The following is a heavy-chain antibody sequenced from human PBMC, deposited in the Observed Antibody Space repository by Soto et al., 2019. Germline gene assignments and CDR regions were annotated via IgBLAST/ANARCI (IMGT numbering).Heavy chain of an antibody. D-gene: IGHD1-26*01. CDR2: INHSGST. Sequence: QVQLQQWGAGLLKPSETLSLTCAVYGGSFSGYYWSWIRQPPGKGLEWIGEINHSGSTNYNPSLKSRVTISVDTSKNQFSLKLSSVTAADTAVYYCARNGGGSHVLDVWGQGTTVTVSS. CDR1: GGSFSGYY. V-gene: IGHV4-34*01. CDR3: ARNGGGSHVLDV. J-gene: IGHJ6*02.